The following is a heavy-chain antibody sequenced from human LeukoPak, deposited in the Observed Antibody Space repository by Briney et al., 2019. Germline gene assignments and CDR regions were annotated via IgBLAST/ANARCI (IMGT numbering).Heavy chain of an antibody. CDR3: ARDGRGGSGSYYYYYYYMDV. D-gene: IGHD3-10*01. CDR1: GGSISSYC. J-gene: IGHJ6*03. V-gene: IGHV4-4*07. CDR2: IYTSGST. Sequence: SETLSLTCTVSGGSISSYCWSWIRQPAGKGLEWIGRIYTSGSTNYNPSLKSRVTMSVDTSKNQFSLKLSSVTAADTAVYYCARDGRGGSGSYYYYYYYMDVWGKGTTVTVSS.